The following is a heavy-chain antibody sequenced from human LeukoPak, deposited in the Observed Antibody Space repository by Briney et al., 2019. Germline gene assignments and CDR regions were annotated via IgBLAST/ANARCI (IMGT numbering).Heavy chain of an antibody. V-gene: IGHV3-30*18. D-gene: IGHD5-18*01. CDR1: GFTFSSYG. CDR2: ISYDGSDK. CDR3: AKNAHYQGYSYGGIDY. J-gene: IGHJ4*02. Sequence: GGSLRLSCAASGFTFSSYGMHWVRQAPGKGLEWVAAISYDGSDKYSADSVKGRFTISRDNSKNTLYLQMNSLRAEDTAVYYCAKNAHYQGYSYGGIDYWGQGTLVTVSS.